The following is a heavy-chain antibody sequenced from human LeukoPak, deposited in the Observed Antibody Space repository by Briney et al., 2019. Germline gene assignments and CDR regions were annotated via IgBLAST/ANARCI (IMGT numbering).Heavy chain of an antibody. CDR1: GFTFSSYE. CDR3: AKDQDDSSGYYFDH. V-gene: IGHV3-48*03. J-gene: IGHJ4*02. CDR2: ISSSGSTI. Sequence: GGSLRLSCAASGFTFSSYEMNWVRQAPGKGLEWVSYISSSGSTIYYADSVKGRFTISRDNAKNSLYLQMNSLRAEDTAVYYCAKDQDDSSGYYFDHWGQGTLVTVSS. D-gene: IGHD3-22*01.